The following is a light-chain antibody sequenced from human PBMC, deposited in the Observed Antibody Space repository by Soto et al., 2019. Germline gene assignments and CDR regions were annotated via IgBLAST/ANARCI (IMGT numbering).Light chain of an antibody. V-gene: IGKV1-33*01. CDR3: QQYEDLPRT. J-gene: IGKJ1*01. CDR2: DAS. Sequence: DIQMTQSPSSLSASVGDRVTITCRASQSISSYLNWYQQKPGKAPELLIYDASNLETGVPSKFSGSGFGTYFTFTVSNLQPEDIATYYCQQYEDLPRTFGQGTKVDIK. CDR1: QSISSY.